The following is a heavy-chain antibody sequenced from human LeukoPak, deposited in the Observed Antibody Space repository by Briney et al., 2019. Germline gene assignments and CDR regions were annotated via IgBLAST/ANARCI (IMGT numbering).Heavy chain of an antibody. J-gene: IGHJ4*02. D-gene: IGHD2-15*01. Sequence: GGSLRLSCAASGFTFNNYAMTWVRQAPGKGLEWVSAISGSGANTYYADSVKGRFTISRDNSKNTLYLQMNSLRADDTAVYYCAKGRALEVVAAFNYWGQGTVVTVSS. CDR3: AKGRALEVVAAFNY. V-gene: IGHV3-23*01. CDR1: GFTFNNYA. CDR2: ISGSGANT.